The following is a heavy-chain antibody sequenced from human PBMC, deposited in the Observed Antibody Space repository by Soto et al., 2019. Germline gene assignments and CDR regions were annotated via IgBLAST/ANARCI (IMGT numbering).Heavy chain of an antibody. D-gene: IGHD1-1*01. V-gene: IGHV3-23*01. CDR3: TRGPRSTSTGTGAF. Sequence: GGSLRLSCAASGFTFSAYALTWVRQAPGQGLEWLSTVSGTGSATHYADSVKGRFTISRDNAKNTLYLQMNALRVEDTAVYYCTRGPRSTSTGTGAFWGQGTLVTVSS. CDR2: VSGTGSAT. CDR1: GFTFSAYA. J-gene: IGHJ4*02.